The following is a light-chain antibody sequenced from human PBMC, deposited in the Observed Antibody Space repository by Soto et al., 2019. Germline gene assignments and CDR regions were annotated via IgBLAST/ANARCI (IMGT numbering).Light chain of an antibody. CDR3: QHCLDSPLA. CDR1: PSVTGNY. Sequence: IVLTQSPAPLSLSPGESATLSCRASPSVTGNYLAWYRPKPGQTPRLLIFGASRRATGIPDRFSGSGSGTDFTLTISRLEPEDFAVYYCQHCLDSPLAFGQGTKVEIK. J-gene: IGKJ1*01. CDR2: GAS. V-gene: IGKV3-20*01.